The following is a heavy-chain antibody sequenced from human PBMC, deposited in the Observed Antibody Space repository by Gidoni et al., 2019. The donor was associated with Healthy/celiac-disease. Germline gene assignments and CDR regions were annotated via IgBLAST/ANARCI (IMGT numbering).Heavy chain of an antibody. CDR2: IIPILGIA. Sequence: QVQLVQSGAAVKKPGSSVKVSCKASGGTFSSYTISWVRQAPGQGLEWMGRIIPILGIANYAQKFQGRVTITADKSTSTAYMELSSLRSEDTAVYYCARDGEYQPRYGMDVWGQGTTVTVSS. J-gene: IGHJ6*02. D-gene: IGHD2-2*01. CDR1: GGTFSSYT. V-gene: IGHV1-69*08. CDR3: ARDGEYQPRYGMDV.